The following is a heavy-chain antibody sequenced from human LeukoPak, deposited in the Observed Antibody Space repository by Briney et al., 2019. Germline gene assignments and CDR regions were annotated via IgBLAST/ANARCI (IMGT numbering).Heavy chain of an antibody. CDR3: ARDLNSGSYSVYFDY. CDR2: IKQDGSEK. Sequence: GGSLRLSCAASGFTFSSYGMSWVRQAPGKELEWVANIKQDGSEKYYVDSVKGRFTITRDNAKNSLYLQMNSLRAEDTAVYYCARDLNSGSYSVYFDYWGQGTLVTVSS. V-gene: IGHV3-7*01. J-gene: IGHJ4*02. CDR1: GFTFSSYG. D-gene: IGHD1-26*01.